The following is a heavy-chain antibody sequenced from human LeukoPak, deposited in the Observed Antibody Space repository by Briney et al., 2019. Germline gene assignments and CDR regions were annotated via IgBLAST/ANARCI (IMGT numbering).Heavy chain of an antibody. J-gene: IGHJ4*02. CDR1: GFAFSSYS. Sequence: GGSLRLSCAASGFAFSSYSMNWVRLAPGKGLEWVSYISRSSSILYYADSVKGRFTISRDNAKNSLYLQMNSLRAEDTAVYYCARDHSSSWTFDYWGEGTLVTVSS. V-gene: IGHV3-48*01. D-gene: IGHD6-13*01. CDR2: ISRSSSIL. CDR3: ARDHSSSWTFDY.